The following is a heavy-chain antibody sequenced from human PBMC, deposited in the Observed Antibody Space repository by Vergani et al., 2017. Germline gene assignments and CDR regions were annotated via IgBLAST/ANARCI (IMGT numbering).Heavy chain of an antibody. V-gene: IGHV5-51*01. D-gene: IGHD3-3*01. Sequence: EVQLVQSGAEVKKPGESLKISCKGSGYSFTSYWIGWVRQMPGKGLEWRGIIYPGDSDTRYSPSFQGQVTISADKSISTAYLQWSSLKASDTAMYYCARQAEDNFWSGYPGYWGQGTLVTVSS. CDR2: IYPGDSDT. J-gene: IGHJ4*02. CDR3: ARQAEDNFWSGYPGY. CDR1: GYSFTSYW.